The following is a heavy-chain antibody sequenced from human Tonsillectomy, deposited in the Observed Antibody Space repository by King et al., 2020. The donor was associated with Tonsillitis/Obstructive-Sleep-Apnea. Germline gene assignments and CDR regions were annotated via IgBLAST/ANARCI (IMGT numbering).Heavy chain of an antibody. V-gene: IGHV3-53*01. CDR2: IYSGGRT. Sequence: QLVQSGGGLIQPGGSLRLSCAASGFTVSSNYMSWVRQAPGKGLEWVSVIYSGGRTYYADSVKGRFTISRDNSKNTLYLQMYSLRAEDTAVYYCARVEAVAGTRWFDPWGQGTLVTVSS. CDR3: ARVEAVAGTRWFDP. CDR1: GFTVSSNY. D-gene: IGHD6-19*01. J-gene: IGHJ5*02.